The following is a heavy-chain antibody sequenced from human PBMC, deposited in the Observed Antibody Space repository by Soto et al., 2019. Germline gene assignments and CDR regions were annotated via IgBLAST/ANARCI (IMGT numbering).Heavy chain of an antibody. D-gene: IGHD6-6*01. J-gene: IGHJ6*02. CDR1: GGSISSGGYY. Sequence: QVQLQESGPGLVKPSQTLSLTCTVSGGSISSGGYYWSWIRQHPGKGLEWIGYIYYSGSTYYNPSLRSRVTISVDTSKSQFSLKLSSVTAADTAVYYCARTYSSSSGYYYYGMDVWGQGTTVTVSS. CDR2: IYYSGST. CDR3: ARTYSSSSGYYYYGMDV. V-gene: IGHV4-31*03.